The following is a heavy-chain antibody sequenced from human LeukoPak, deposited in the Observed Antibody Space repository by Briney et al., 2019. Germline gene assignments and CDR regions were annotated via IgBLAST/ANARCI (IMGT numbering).Heavy chain of an antibody. CDR2: ISGSGGNT. Sequence: GGSLRLSCAASGLTFSSYAMGWVRQAPGKGVEWVSAISGSGGNTYYADSVKGRFTISRDNSKSTLYLQMNSLRAEDTAVYYCAKLNLRPGDYWGQGTLVTVSS. J-gene: IGHJ4*02. CDR3: AKLNLRPGDY. CDR1: GLTFSSYA. V-gene: IGHV3-23*01. D-gene: IGHD5/OR15-5a*01.